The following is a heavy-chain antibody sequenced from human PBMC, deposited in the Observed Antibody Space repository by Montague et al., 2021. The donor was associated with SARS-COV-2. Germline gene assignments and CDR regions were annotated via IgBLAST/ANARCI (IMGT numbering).Heavy chain of an antibody. D-gene: IGHD3-10*01. CDR2: ISYDGSNK. V-gene: IGHV3-30*09. Sequence: SLRLSFAASGFTLSSYGMHWVRQAPGKGLEWVAVISYDGSNKYCADSVKGRFAISRDNSKNTLYLQMNSLRAEDTAVYYCARVASPDLLWFGEVYYQYGMDVWGQGTTVTVSS. CDR3: ARVASPDLLWFGEVYYQYGMDV. CDR1: GFTLSSYG. J-gene: IGHJ6*02.